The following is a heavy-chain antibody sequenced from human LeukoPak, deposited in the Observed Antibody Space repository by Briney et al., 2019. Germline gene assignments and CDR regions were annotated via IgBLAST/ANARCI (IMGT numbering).Heavy chain of an antibody. D-gene: IGHD3-10*01. J-gene: IGHJ5*02. CDR2: ISYDGSSK. Sequence: GGSLRLSCAASGFTFSSYAMHWVRQAPGKGLEWVAVISYDGSSKYYADSVKGRLTISRDNSENTLCLQMSSLKTDDSAVYYCARNPAAWFGELSSWFDPWGQGTLVTVSS. V-gene: IGHV3-30-3*01. CDR1: GFTFSSYA. CDR3: ARNPAAWFGELSSWFDP.